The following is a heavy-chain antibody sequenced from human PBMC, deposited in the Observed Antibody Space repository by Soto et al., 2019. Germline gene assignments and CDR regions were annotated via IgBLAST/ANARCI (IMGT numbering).Heavy chain of an antibody. CDR1: GGSISSYY. CDR3: ARGGRLLKNYYGMDV. CDR2: IYYSGST. D-gene: IGHD4-17*01. V-gene: IGHV4-59*01. Sequence: SETLSLTCTVSGGSISSYYWSWIRQPPGKGLEWIGYIYYSGSTNYNPSLKSRVTISVDTSKNQFSLKLSSVTAADTAVYYCARGGRLLKNYYGMDVWGQGTTVTVSS. J-gene: IGHJ6*02.